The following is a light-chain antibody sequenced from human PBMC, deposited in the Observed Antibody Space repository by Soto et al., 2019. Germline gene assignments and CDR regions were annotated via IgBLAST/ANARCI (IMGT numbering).Light chain of an antibody. Sequence: DIQMTQSPSTLSASVGDRVTITCRASQSVSSWLAWYQQKPGKAPKLLIYDASSLKSGVSSRFSGSGSRTEFTLTISTLQPDDVATYYCQQYNSYQWTFGQGTKVDIK. J-gene: IGKJ1*01. CDR2: DAS. CDR1: QSVSSW. CDR3: QQYNSYQWT. V-gene: IGKV1-5*01.